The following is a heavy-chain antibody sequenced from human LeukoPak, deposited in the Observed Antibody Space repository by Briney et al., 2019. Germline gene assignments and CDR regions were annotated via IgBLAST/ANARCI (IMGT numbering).Heavy chain of an antibody. V-gene: IGHV4-34*01. J-gene: IGHJ4*02. CDR3: ARADYYDSSGPLDH. CDR2: INHSGST. CDR1: GGSFSGYY. D-gene: IGHD3-22*01. Sequence: SETLSLTCAVYGGSFSGYYWSWIRQPPGKGLEWIGEINHSGSTNYNPSLESRVTISVDTSKNQFSLKLSSVTAADTAVYYCARADYYDSSGPLDHWGQGTLVTVSS.